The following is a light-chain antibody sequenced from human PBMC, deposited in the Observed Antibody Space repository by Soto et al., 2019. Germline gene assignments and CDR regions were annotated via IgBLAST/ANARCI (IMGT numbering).Light chain of an antibody. J-gene: IGLJ1*01. V-gene: IGLV2-14*01. Sequence: QSALTEPACVSVSPGQSITISCTGTSSDVGGYNFVSWYQLYPGKAPKLMIYEVTNRPSGVSNRFSGSKSGNTASLTISGLQAEDEANYFCISYTSSSTLYVFGTGTKVTVL. CDR2: EVT. CDR1: SSDVGGYNF. CDR3: ISYTSSSTLYV.